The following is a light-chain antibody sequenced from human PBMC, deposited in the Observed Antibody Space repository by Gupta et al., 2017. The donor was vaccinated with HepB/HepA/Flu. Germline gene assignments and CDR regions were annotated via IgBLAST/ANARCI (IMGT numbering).Light chain of an antibody. J-gene: IGLJ2*01. CDR1: GSDIGTYKY. V-gene: IGLV2-14*01. CDR2: DVS. Sequence: SALTQPDSVSASPGQSLTISCTGTGSDIGTYKYVSWYQQHPGKAPKLIIYDVSIRPSGVSNRFSGSKSGTTASLTISGLQAEDEADYYCGSSTSSRTPRFAGGTKLTVL. CDR3: GSSTSSRTPR.